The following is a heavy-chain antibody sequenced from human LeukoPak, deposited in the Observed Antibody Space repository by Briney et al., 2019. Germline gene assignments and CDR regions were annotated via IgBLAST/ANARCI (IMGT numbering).Heavy chain of an antibody. V-gene: IGHV7-4-1*02. CDR3: AILLRGFTMVRGAIELGDY. Sequence: GASVKVSCKASGYTFTSYAMNWVRQAPGQGLEWMGWINTNTGNPTYAQGFTGRFVFSLDTSVSTAYLQISSLKAEDTAVYYCAILLRGFTMVRGAIELGDYWGQGTLVTVSS. CDR1: GYTFTSYA. D-gene: IGHD3-10*01. CDR2: INTNTGNP. J-gene: IGHJ4*02.